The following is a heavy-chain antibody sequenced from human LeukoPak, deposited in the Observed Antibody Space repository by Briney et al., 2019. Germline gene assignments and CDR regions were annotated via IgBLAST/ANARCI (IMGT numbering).Heavy chain of an antibody. J-gene: IGHJ3*02. CDR3: ARDALSDYGDYVAIDAFDI. V-gene: IGHV3-48*01. D-gene: IGHD4-17*01. CDR1: GFIFRSQD. Sequence: GGSLRLSCAASGFIFRSQDMNWVRQAPGKGLEWVSYISPCGDITYYKDAVRGRFTISRDNFKNTVSLQLNSLRAEDTAVYYCARDALSDYGDYVAIDAFDIGGQGTMVTVSS. CDR2: ISPCGDIT.